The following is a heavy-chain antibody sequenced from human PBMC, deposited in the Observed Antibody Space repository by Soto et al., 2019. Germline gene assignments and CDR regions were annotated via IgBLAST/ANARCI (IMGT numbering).Heavy chain of an antibody. CDR2: IWYDGSNK. Sequence: QVQLVESGGGVVQPGRSLRLSCAASGFPFSSYGMHWVRQAPGKGLDWVAVIWYDGSNKDYADSVKGRFTISRDNSKNTRLLQMNNLRDDDTAVYYCASSSNWGQGNLVTVSS. J-gene: IGHJ1*01. V-gene: IGHV3-33*01. CDR3: ASSSN. CDR1: GFPFSSYG.